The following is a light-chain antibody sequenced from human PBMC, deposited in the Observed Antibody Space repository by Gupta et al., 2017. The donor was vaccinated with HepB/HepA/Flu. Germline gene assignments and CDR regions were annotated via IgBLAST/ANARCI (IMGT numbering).Light chain of an antibody. J-gene: IGKJ1*01. CDR2: AAS. V-gene: IGKV1-39*01. CDR1: QSISTY. CDR3: QQANMNSNT. Sequence: DLQLPQSPSSLSTSVGDRVTITCRASQSISTYLNWFQQKPGKAPNFLIYAASSLQSGVPSRFSGRGSGSEFTLTISSLQPEDFATYYWQQANMNSNTFGQGTKVEIK.